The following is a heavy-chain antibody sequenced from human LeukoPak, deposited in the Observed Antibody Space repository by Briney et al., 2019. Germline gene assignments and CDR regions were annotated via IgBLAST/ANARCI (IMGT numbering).Heavy chain of an antibody. Sequence: SETLSLTSTVSGGSISSYYWSWIRQPPGKGLEYNGYIYYSGSTNYNPSLKSRVTISVDTSRNQFSLRLSSVTAADTAVYYCARTEEIGYSYGYFGYYYYMDVWGKGTTVTVSS. J-gene: IGHJ6*03. D-gene: IGHD5-18*01. CDR3: ARTEEIGYSYGYFGYYYYMDV. CDR2: IYYSGST. CDR1: GGSISSYY. V-gene: IGHV4-59*01.